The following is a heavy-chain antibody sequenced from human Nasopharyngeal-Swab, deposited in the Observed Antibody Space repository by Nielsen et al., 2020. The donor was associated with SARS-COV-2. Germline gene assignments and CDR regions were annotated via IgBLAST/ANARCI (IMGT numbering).Heavy chain of an antibody. CDR3: AVYGSGSSSFDI. D-gene: IGHD3-10*01. V-gene: IGHV3-23*01. CDR2: ISGSGGST. CDR1: GFTFSSYA. J-gene: IGHJ3*02. Sequence: LKISCAASGFTFSSYAMSWVRQAPGKGLEWVSAISGSGGSTYYADSVKGRFTISRDNSKNTLYLQMNSLRAEDTAVYYCAVYGSGSSSFDIWGQGTMVTVSS.